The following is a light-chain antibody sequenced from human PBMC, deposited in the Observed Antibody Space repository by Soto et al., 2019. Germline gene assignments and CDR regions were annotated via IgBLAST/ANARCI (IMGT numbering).Light chain of an antibody. J-gene: IGKJ1*01. CDR3: QQYNSYSWT. CDR1: QNIRGW. V-gene: IGKV1-5*01. Sequence: DIRMTQSPSTLSTSVGDRVTITCRASQNIRGWLAWYQQKPGKAPKLLIYDASTLESGVPLRFSGSGSGTEFTLTISSLQPDDFATYYCQQYNSYSWTFGHGTTVAIK. CDR2: DAS.